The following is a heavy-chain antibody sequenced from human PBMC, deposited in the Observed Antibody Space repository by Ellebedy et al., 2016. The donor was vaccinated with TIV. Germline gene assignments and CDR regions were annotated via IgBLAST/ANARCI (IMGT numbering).Heavy chain of an antibody. CDR1: GYTFTSYG. V-gene: IGHV1-18*04. CDR2: ISAYSGYT. CDR3: ARGLSGWSDY. Sequence: ASVKVSCKASGYTFTSYGISWVRQAPGQGLEWMGWISAYSGYTNYAQKFQGRVTITADESTSTVYMELSSLRSDDTAVYYCARGLSGWSDYWGQGTLVTVSS. J-gene: IGHJ4*02. D-gene: IGHD6-19*01.